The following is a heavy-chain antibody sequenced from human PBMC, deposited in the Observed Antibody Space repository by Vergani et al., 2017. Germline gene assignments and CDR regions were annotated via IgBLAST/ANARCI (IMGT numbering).Heavy chain of an antibody. CDR3: ARYGTDIFVSSSDYLHLLYH. J-gene: IGHJ1*01. CDR1: GFGFKNFA. D-gene: IGHD3-22*01. V-gene: IGHV3-30*03. CDR2: ISKDGTHD. Sequence: QVSLVESGGGVVQPGRSLTLTCSASGFGFKNFAMHWVRQAPGKGLEWVVTISKDGTHDYYEPSVRGRFAFFRDNFKKTMYLQMDRLTTDDTAVYFCARYGTDIFVSSSDYLHLLYHWGQGILVTVAS.